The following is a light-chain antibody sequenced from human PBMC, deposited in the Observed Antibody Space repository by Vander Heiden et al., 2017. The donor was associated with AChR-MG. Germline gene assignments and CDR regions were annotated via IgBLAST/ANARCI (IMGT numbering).Light chain of an antibody. CDR3: QAWDSSTVI. Sequence: SYAVTQPSSPSVSFGQTASITCSGDRLGAKYTSWYQQKPGQSPVVVIYQDDKRPSGIPERFSGSNSGNTATLTISGTQPMDEADYYCQAWDSSTVIFGGGTKLTVL. J-gene: IGLJ2*01. CDR2: QDD. CDR1: RLGAKY. V-gene: IGLV3-1*01.